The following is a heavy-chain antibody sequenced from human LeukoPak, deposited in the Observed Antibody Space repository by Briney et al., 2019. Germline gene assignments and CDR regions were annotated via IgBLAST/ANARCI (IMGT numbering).Heavy chain of an antibody. CDR2: IKQDGSEK. Sequence: GGSLRLSCAASGFTFSSYWMSWVRQAPGKVLEWVANIKQDGSEKYYVDSVKGRFTISRDNAKNSLYLQMNSLRAEDTAVYYCAAYIAAGTDDAFDIWGQGTMVTVSS. CDR3: AAYIAAGTDDAFDI. D-gene: IGHD6-13*01. J-gene: IGHJ3*02. V-gene: IGHV3-7*01. CDR1: GFTFSSYW.